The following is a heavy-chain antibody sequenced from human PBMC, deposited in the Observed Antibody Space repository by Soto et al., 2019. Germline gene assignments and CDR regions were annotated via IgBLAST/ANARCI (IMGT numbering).Heavy chain of an antibody. D-gene: IGHD3-10*01. Sequence: EVQLVESGGGLVQPGGSQRLSCAASGFTFSTYWMSWVRQAPGKGLEWVANIKQDGGEKYYLDSVKGRFTISRDNAKNSLYLQMNSLRAEDTAVYYCARETSAAWPYYLDYWGQGTLVTVSS. J-gene: IGHJ4*02. V-gene: IGHV3-7*01. CDR2: IKQDGGEK. CDR1: GFTFSTYW. CDR3: ARETSAAWPYYLDY.